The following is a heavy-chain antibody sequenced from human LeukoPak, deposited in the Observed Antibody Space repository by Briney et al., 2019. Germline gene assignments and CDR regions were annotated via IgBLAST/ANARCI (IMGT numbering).Heavy chain of an antibody. CDR2: ITPDGRTT. V-gene: IGHV3-64*01. Sequence: GGCLRLSCAASGFSLSGYVMHWVRQAPGKGPESVSAITPDGRTTYYANSVKGRFTISRDNSKNTLYLQMGSLTTEDMAVYYCARENPQGGSDYWGQGTLVTVSS. J-gene: IGHJ4*02. D-gene: IGHD5-12*01. CDR1: GFSLSGYV. CDR3: ARENPQGGSDY.